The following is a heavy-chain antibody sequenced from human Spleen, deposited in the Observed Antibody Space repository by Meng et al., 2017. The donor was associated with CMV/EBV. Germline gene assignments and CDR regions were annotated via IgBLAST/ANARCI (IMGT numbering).Heavy chain of an antibody. Sequence: ESLKISCAASGFTLSDNAMFWVRQGTGKGLEWVSAITTDGRTFYPDSVKGRFTISRETAKNSLHLQMSSLSAEDTATYYCARGLGGGWSGFDPWGQGTLVTVSS. J-gene: IGHJ5*02. CDR1: GFTLSDNA. CDR2: ITTDGRT. V-gene: IGHV3-13*01. D-gene: IGHD6-19*01. CDR3: ARGLGGGWSGFDP.